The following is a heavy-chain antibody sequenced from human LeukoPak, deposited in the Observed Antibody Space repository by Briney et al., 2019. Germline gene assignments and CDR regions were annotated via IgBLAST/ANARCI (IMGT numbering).Heavy chain of an antibody. CDR3: ARHGAKSYFDY. D-gene: IGHD4/OR15-4a*01. V-gene: IGHV4-59*08. Sequence: SETLSLTCTVSGGSISSYYWSWIRQPPGKGLEWIGYIYYSGSTNYNPSLKSRVTISVDTSKNQFSLKLSSVTAADTAVYYCARHGAKSYFDYWGQGTLVTVSS. CDR2: IYYSGST. J-gene: IGHJ4*02. CDR1: GGSISSYY.